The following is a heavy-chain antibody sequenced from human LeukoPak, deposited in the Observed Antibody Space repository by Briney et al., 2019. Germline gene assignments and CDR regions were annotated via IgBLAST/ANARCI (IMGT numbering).Heavy chain of an antibody. J-gene: IGHJ5*02. D-gene: IGHD3-10*01. CDR3: ARDYMVRGVMPLFDP. V-gene: IGHV3-30*02. CDR2: IRYDGSIK. CDR1: GFTFSSYG. Sequence: GGSLRLSCAASGFTFSSYGMHWVRQAPGKGLEWVAFIRYDGSIKYYADSVKGRLTISRDNAKNSLYLQMNSLRAEDTAVYYCARDYMVRGVMPLFDPWGQGTLVTVSS.